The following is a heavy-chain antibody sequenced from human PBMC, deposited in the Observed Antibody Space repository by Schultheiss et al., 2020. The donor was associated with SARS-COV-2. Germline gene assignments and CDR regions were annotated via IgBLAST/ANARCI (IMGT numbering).Heavy chain of an antibody. V-gene: IGHV3-23*01. J-gene: IGHJ6*03. CDR2: ISGSGGST. CDR3: AKKGNIVASINYLYMDV. CDR1: GFTFSSYA. D-gene: IGHD5-12*01. Sequence: GGSLRLSCAASGFTFSSYAMSWVRQAPGKGLEWVSAISGSGGSTYYADSVKGRFTISRDNSKNTLYLQMNSLRVEDTAVYYCAKKGNIVASINYLYMDVWGKGITVTVSS.